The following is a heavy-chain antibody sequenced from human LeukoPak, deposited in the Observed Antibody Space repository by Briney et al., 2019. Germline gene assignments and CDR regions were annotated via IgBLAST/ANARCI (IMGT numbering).Heavy chain of an antibody. J-gene: IGHJ4*02. CDR3: AGDTVGFDS. CDR1: GVSISNYY. V-gene: IGHV4-59*13. CDR2: ILHSGST. D-gene: IGHD4-23*01. Sequence: SETLSLTCTVSGVSISNYYWNWIRQPPGKGLEWIGSILHSGSTNYNPSLKSRVSISVDTSKNQFSLKLRSVTAADTAVYYCAGDTVGFDSSGQGTLVTVSS.